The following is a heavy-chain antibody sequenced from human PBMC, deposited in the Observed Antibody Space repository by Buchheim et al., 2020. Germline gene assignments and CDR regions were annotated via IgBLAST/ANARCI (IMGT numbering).Heavy chain of an antibody. CDR2: IWYDGSNK. CDR3: ARVPYYYDSSYPGDPDY. Sequence: QVQLVESGGGVVQPGRSLRLSCAASGFTFSSYGMHWVRQAPGKGLEWVAVIWYDGSNKYYADSVKGRFTISRDNSKNTLYLQMNSLRAEDTAVYYCARVPYYYDSSYPGDPDYWGQGTL. D-gene: IGHD3-22*01. CDR1: GFTFSSYG. J-gene: IGHJ4*02. V-gene: IGHV3-33*01.